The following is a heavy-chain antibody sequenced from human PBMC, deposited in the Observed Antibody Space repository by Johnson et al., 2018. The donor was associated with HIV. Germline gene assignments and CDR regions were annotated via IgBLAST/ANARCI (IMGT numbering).Heavy chain of an antibody. CDR1: GFTFDDYA. Sequence: VQLVESGGGLVQPGRSLRLSCAASGFTFDDYAMHWVRQAPGKGLEWVSGISGSGGSTYYADSVKGRFTISRDNSKNTLYPQMNSLRAEDTAVYYCAKGGYSYGNAFDIWGQGTMVTVSS. D-gene: IGHD5-18*01. V-gene: IGHV3-23*04. J-gene: IGHJ3*02. CDR3: AKGGYSYGNAFDI. CDR2: ISGSGGST.